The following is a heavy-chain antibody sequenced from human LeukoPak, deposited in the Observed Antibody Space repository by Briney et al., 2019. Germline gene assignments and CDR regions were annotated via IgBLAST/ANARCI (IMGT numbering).Heavy chain of an antibody. CDR3: VSFYETY. Sequence: GGSLRLSCAASGFIFSSYWMTWVRQAPGKGLEWVANIKQDGSDKQYVDSVKGRFTISRDNAKNTVYLQMNSLRAEDTAVYYCVSFYETYWGRGTLVTVSS. J-gene: IGHJ4*02. V-gene: IGHV3-7*01. CDR1: GFIFSSYW. CDR2: IKQDGSDK. D-gene: IGHD2/OR15-2a*01.